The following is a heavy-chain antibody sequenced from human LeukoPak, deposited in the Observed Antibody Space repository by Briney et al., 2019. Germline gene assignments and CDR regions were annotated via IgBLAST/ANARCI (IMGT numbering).Heavy chain of an antibody. J-gene: IGHJ4*02. Sequence: SETLSLTCTVSGGSISSGGYYWSWIRQHPGKGLEWIGYIYYSGGTYYNPSLKSRVSISVDTSKNQFSLKLNSMTAADTAVYFCARVGTVDYGDYSNYFDYWGEGTLVTVSS. CDR3: ARVGTVDYGDYSNYFDY. CDR1: GGSISSGGYY. D-gene: IGHD4-17*01. CDR2: IYYSGGT. V-gene: IGHV4-31*03.